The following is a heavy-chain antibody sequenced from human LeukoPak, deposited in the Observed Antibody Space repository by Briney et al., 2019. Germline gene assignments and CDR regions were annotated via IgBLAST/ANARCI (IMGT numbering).Heavy chain of an antibody. D-gene: IGHD1-26*01. CDR1: GFTVSSNY. V-gene: IGHV3-66*01. Sequence: SGGSLRLSCAASGFTVSSNYMSWVRQAPGKGLEWVSVIYSGGSTYYADSVKGRFTISRDNSKNTLYLQMNSLRAEDTAVYYCARAERGSYSFDYWGQGTLVTVSS. J-gene: IGHJ4*02. CDR2: IYSGGST. CDR3: ARAERGSYSFDY.